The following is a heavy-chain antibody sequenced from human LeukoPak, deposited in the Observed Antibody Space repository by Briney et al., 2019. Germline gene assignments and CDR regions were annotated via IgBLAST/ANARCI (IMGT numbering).Heavy chain of an antibody. CDR2: IYHSGST. V-gene: IGHV4-4*02. CDR1: GGXISSSNW. Sequence: SETLSLTCAVSGGXISSSNWWSWVRQPPGKGMEWIGEIYHSGSTNYNPSLKSRVTISVDKSKNQFSLKLSSVTAADTAVYYCARGNIAVAGLFDYWGQGTLVTVSS. D-gene: IGHD6-19*01. J-gene: IGHJ4*02. CDR3: ARGNIAVAGLFDY.